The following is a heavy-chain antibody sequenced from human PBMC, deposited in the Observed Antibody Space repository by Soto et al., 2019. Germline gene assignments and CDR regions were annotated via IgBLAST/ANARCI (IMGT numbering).Heavy chain of an antibody. D-gene: IGHD2-15*01. Sequence: SETLSLTCTVSGGSISRGDYYWSWSRQPPGKGLEWMGYIYYSGSTNYKPSLKSRVTISVDTSKNQFSLKLSSVTAADTAVYYCARRCGGTLDSWGQGTLVTVSS. J-gene: IGHJ4*02. CDR1: GGSISRGDYY. V-gene: IGHV4-61*08. CDR3: ARRCGGTLDS. CDR2: IYYSGST.